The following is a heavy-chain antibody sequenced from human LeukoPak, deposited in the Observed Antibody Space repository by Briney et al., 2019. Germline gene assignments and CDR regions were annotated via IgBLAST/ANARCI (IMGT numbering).Heavy chain of an antibody. V-gene: IGHV3-7*01. CDR1: GFTFSSYW. CDR3: ARDGLPIYDSSGYYYS. D-gene: IGHD3-22*01. CDR2: IKQDGSEK. J-gene: IGHJ4*02. Sequence: GESLKISCAASGFTFSSYWMSWVRQAPGKGLEWVANIKQDGSEKYYVDSVKGRFTISRDNAKNSLYLQVNSLRAEDTAVYYCARDGLPIYDSSGYYYSWGQGTLVTVSS.